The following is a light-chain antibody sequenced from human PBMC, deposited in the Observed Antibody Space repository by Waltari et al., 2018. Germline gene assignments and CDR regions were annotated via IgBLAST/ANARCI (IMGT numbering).Light chain of an antibody. CDR3: SSYISTNTLWL. CDR1: SSVIGAFNF. J-gene: IGLJ2*01. V-gene: IGLV2-14*01. Sequence: QSALTQPASVSGSPGQSITISCTGASSVIGAFNFVSWYQHHPGKAPKVIIYEVNNRPSWVSSRVSGSKSDNTASLTISGRQAEDEADYYCSSYISTNTLWLFGGGTKLTVL. CDR2: EVN.